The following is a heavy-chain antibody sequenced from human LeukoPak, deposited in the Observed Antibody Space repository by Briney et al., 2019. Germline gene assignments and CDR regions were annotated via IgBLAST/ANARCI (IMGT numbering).Heavy chain of an antibody. CDR2: INPSVGST. CDR3: ARGPSRGGGRVPGSLGVKPPTKRDYYYGMDV. V-gene: IGHV1-46*01. CDR1: GYTFTSYY. J-gene: IGHJ6*02. Sequence: ASVKVSCKASGYTFTSYYMHWVRQAPGQGLEWMGIINPSVGSTSYAQKFQGRVTMTRDTSTSTVYMELSSLRSEDTAVYYCARGPSRGGGRVPGSLGVKPPTKRDYYYGMDVWGQGTTVTVSS. D-gene: IGHD2-15*01.